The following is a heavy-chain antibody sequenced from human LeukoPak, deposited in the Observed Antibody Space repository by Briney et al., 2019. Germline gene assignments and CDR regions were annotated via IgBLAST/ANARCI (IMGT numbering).Heavy chain of an antibody. CDR3: TTDWPYNWNYEHDDY. Sequence: GGSLRLSCAASGFTFSNAWMSWVRQAPGKGLEWVGRIKSKTDGGTTDYAAPVKGRFTISRDDSKNTLYLQMNSLKTEDTAVYYCTTDWPYNWNYEHDDYWGQGTLVTVSS. CDR2: IKSKTDGGTT. J-gene: IGHJ4*02. CDR1: GFTFSNAW. D-gene: IGHD1-7*01. V-gene: IGHV3-15*01.